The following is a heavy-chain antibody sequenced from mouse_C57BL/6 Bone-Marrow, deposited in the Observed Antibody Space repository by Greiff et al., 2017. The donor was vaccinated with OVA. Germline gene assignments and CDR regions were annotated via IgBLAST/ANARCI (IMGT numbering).Heavy chain of an antibody. CDR2: INPSSGYT. J-gene: IGHJ4*01. CDR3: ARWYYAMDY. Sequence: VQLQQSGAELAKPGASVKLSCKASGYTFTSYWMHWVKQRPGQGLEWIGYINPSSGYTKYNQKFKDKATLTAYKSSSTAYMQLSSLTYEDSAVYYCARWYYAMDYWGPGTSVTVSS. V-gene: IGHV1-7*01. CDR1: GYTFTSYW.